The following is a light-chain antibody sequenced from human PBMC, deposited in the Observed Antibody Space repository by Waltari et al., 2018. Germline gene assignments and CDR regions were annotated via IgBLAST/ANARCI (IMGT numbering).Light chain of an antibody. CDR1: QSFSSW. Sequence: DIQMTQSPSTLAASVGDRVNITCRASQSFSSWLAWYQQKPGKAPKLLIYDASSLESGVPSRFSGSGSGTEFTLTISSLQPDDFATYYCQQYNSYPRTFGQGTKVEIK. J-gene: IGKJ1*01. CDR3: QQYNSYPRT. V-gene: IGKV1-5*01. CDR2: DAS.